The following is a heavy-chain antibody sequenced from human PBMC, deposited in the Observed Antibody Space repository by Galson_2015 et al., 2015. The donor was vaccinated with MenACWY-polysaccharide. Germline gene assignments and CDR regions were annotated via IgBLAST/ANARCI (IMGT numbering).Heavy chain of an antibody. CDR3: SRYCSGIRCYSGLDY. Sequence: SLRLSCATSGFTFRNYGMHWVRQAPGKGLEWVAIIWYDGSKRYHADSVKDRFTISRDNSKNTLYLQMNSLRAEDTAVYYCSRYCSGIRCYSGLDYWGQGTLVTVSS. CDR2: IWYDGSKR. CDR1: GFTFRNYG. D-gene: IGHD2-15*01. J-gene: IGHJ4*02. V-gene: IGHV3-33*01.